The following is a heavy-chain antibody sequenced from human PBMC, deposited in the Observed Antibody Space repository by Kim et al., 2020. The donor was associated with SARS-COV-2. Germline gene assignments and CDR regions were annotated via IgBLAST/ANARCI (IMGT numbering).Heavy chain of an antibody. CDR3: AREDAGDGCSSNSCYNFQH. J-gene: IGHJ1*01. CDR2: INPSGGST. D-gene: IGHD2-2*02. CDR1: GYTFTSYY. Sequence: ASVKVSCKASGYTFTSYYMHWVRQAPGQGLEWMGLINPSGGSTSYAQKFQGRVTMTRDTSTSTVYMELSSLRSEDTAVYYCAREDAGDGCSSNSCYNFQHWGQGTLVTVSS. V-gene: IGHV1-46*01.